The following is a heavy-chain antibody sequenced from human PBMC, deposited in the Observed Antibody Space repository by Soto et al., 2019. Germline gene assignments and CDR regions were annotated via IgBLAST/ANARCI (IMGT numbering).Heavy chain of an antibody. D-gene: IGHD3-16*01. CDR1: GGSFSTYY. CDR2: THHSGST. Sequence: QVQLQQWGTGLLKPSETLSLTCAVYGGSFSTYYWAWIRQPPGKGLEWIGETHHSGSTTYSPALMSRVSISIDTSRNQFSLKLRAAIAADTGGYYCANRLGSFWGQGTLVTVSS. J-gene: IGHJ4*02. CDR3: ANRLGSF. V-gene: IGHV4-34*01.